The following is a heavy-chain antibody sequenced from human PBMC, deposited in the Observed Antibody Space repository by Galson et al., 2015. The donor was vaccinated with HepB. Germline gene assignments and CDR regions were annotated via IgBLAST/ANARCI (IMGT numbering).Heavy chain of an antibody. J-gene: IGHJ4*02. CDR2: IIPILGIA. Sequence: SVKVSCKASGGTFSSYAISWVRQAPGQGLEWMGRIIPILGIANYAQKFQGRVTITADKSTSTAYMELSSLRSEDTAVYYCARASRDDILTGYMGPPDYWGQGTLVTVSS. D-gene: IGHD3-9*01. CDR1: GGTFSSYA. CDR3: ARASRDDILTGYMGPPDY. V-gene: IGHV1-69*04.